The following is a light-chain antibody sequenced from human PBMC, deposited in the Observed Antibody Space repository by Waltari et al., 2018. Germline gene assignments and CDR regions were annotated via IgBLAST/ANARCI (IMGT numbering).Light chain of an antibody. CDR3: QAWESSTADVV. J-gene: IGLJ2*01. CDR2: EDT. Sequence: SYELTQPPSVSVSPGQTATITCSGDRLGQKYTYWYQQKPGQSPILFMYEDTKRTPGCPERFSGSNSGNTATLTISGTHGLDEADYYCQAWESSTADVVFGGGTKLTVL. CDR1: RLGQKY. V-gene: IGLV3-1*01.